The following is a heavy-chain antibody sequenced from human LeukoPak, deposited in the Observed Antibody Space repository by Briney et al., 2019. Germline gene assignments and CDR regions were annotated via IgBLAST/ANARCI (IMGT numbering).Heavy chain of an antibody. Sequence: PGGSLRLSCAASGFTFSGYSMTWVRQAPGEGLVWVSSISSNGVTTYYANSVKGRFTISRDTAKNSLYLQMNTLRAEDTAVYYCARNSGWQQFDYWGQGTLVTVSS. D-gene: IGHD5-24*01. V-gene: IGHV3-23*01. CDR1: GFTFSGYS. CDR2: ISSNGVTT. CDR3: ARNSGWQQFDY. J-gene: IGHJ4*02.